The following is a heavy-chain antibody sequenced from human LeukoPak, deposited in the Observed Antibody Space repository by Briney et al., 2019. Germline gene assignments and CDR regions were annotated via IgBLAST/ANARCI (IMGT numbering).Heavy chain of an antibody. CDR1: GYTFTSYD. J-gene: IGHJ4*02. Sequence: ASVKVSCTASGYTFTSYDINWVRQATGQGLEWMGWMNPNSGNTGYAQKFQGRVTMTRNTSISTAYMELSSLRSEDTAVYYCARSPDSSSWYLGGIDYWGQGTLVTVSS. CDR2: MNPNSGNT. D-gene: IGHD6-13*01. CDR3: ARSPDSSSWYLGGIDY. V-gene: IGHV1-8*01.